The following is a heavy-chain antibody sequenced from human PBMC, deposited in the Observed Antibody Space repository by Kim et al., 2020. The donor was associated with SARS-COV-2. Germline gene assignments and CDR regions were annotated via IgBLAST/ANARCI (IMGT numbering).Heavy chain of an antibody. D-gene: IGHD6-19*01. Sequence: GGSLRLSCAASGFPFSTYDMNWVRQAPGKGLEWVAIICYDGSNKYYVDSVKGRFTISRDNSKNTLYLQMTSLRADDTAVYYCAKDVVAGGSGPLYSWC. J-gene: IGHJ5*01. CDR1: GFPFSTYD. V-gene: IGHV3-33*06. CDR3: AKDVVAGGSGPLYS. CDR2: ICYDGSNK.